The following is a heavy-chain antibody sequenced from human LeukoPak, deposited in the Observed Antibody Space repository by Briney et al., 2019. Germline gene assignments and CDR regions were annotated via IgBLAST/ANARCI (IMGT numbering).Heavy chain of an antibody. CDR3: ARIGLDDSSGCYYVGKDDAFDI. D-gene: IGHD3-22*01. Sequence: ASVKVSCKASGYTFTGYYMHWVRQAPGQGLEWMGWINPNSGGTNYAQKFQGRVTMTRDTSISTAYMELSRLRSDDTAVYYCARIGLDDSSGCYYVGKDDAFDIWGQGTMVTVSS. CDR1: GYTFTGYY. V-gene: IGHV1-2*02. CDR2: INPNSGGT. J-gene: IGHJ3*02.